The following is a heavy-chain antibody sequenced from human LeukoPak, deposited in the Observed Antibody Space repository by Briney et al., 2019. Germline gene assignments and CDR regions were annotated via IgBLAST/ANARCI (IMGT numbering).Heavy chain of an antibody. CDR1: GYTFTSYY. CDR2: INPSGGST. CDR3: AGGLVTGFDP. D-gene: IGHD3-16*02. V-gene: IGHV1-46*01. Sequence: ASVKVSCKASGYTFTSYYIHWVRQAPGQGLEWMGIINPSGGSTNYAQKFQGRVTMTRDTSTSTVYMELSSLRSEDSAVYYCAGGLVTGFDPWGQGTLVTVSS. J-gene: IGHJ5*02.